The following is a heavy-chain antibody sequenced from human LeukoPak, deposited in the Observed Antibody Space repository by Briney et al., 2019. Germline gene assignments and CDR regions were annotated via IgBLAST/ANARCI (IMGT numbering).Heavy chain of an antibody. V-gene: IGHV3-30*04. CDR2: MSYDGSNK. CDR1: GFTLGSYA. J-gene: IGHJ4*02. D-gene: IGHD4-11*01. Sequence: GGSLRLSCAASGFTLGSYAMHWVRQAPGKGLEWVSVMSYDGSNKYYADSVKGRFTISRDNSKNTLYLQMNSLRAEDTAVYYCAREGDYSNLRSLDYWGQGTLVTVSS. CDR3: AREGDYSNLRSLDY.